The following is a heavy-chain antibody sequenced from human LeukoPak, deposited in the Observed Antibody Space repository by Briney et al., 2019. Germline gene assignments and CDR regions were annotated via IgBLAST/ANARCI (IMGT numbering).Heavy chain of an antibody. CDR2: MNPNSGNT. J-gene: IGHJ4*02. V-gene: IGHV1-8*01. D-gene: IGHD3-22*01. CDR3: TRGHYYDSSGHYYLAPFDY. Sequence: ASVKVSCKASGYTFTSYDTNWVRQATGQGLEWMGWMNPNSGNTGYAQKFQGRVTLTRSTSMSTAYMELSSLRSEDTAVYYCTRGHYYDSSGHYYLAPFDYWGQGTLVTVSS. CDR1: GYTFTSYD.